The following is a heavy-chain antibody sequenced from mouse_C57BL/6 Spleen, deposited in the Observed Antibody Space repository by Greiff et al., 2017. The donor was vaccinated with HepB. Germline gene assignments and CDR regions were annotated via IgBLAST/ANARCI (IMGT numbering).Heavy chain of an antibody. CDR3: ARTPSYSNNGGFDY. CDR2: ISDGGSYT. V-gene: IGHV5-4*01. Sequence: EVQGVESGGGLVKPGGSLKLSCAASGFTFSSYAMSWVRQTPEKRLEWVATISDGGSYTYYPDNVKGRFTISRDNAKNNLYLQMSHLKSEDTAMYYCARTPSYSNNGGFDYWGQGTTLTVSS. D-gene: IGHD2-5*01. CDR1: GFTFSSYA. J-gene: IGHJ2*01.